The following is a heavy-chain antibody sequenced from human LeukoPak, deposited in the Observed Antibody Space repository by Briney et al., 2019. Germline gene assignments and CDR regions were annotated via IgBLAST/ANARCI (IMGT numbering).Heavy chain of an antibody. CDR1: GFTFSSYG. J-gene: IGHJ4*02. D-gene: IGHD3-22*01. Sequence: GGSLRLSCAASGFTFSSYGMHWVRQAPGKGLEWVAVIWYDGSNKYYADSVKGRFTISRDNSKNTLYLQMNSLRAEDTAVYYCARGPYYSDSSGYYGFDYWGQGTLVTVSS. V-gene: IGHV3-33*01. CDR3: ARGPYYSDSSGYYGFDY. CDR2: IWYDGSNK.